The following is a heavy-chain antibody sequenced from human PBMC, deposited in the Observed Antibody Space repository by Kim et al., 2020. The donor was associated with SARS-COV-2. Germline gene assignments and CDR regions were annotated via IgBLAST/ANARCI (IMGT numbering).Heavy chain of an antibody. D-gene: IGHD3-10*01. CDR3: ARNYGSGSYYPSPFDY. V-gene: IGHV1-8*01. Sequence: ASVKVSCKASGYTFTSYDINWVRQATGQGLEWMGWMNPNSGNTGYAQKFQGRVTMTRNTSISTAYMELSSLRSEDTAVYYCARNYGSGSYYPSPFDYWGQGTLDTVSS. CDR2: MNPNSGNT. J-gene: IGHJ4*02. CDR1: GYTFTSYD.